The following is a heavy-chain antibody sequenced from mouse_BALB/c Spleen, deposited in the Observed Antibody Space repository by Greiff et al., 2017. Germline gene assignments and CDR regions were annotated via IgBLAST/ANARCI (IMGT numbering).Heavy chain of an antibody. Sequence: EVQLVESGAELVKPGASVKLSCTASGFNIKDTYMHWVKQRPEQGLEWIGRIDPANGNTKYDPKFQGKATITADTSSNTAYLQLSSLTSEDTAVYYCARGGGNWDYFDYWGQGTTLTVSS. CDR3: ARGGGNWDYFDY. J-gene: IGHJ2*01. D-gene: IGHD4-1*01. V-gene: IGHV14-3*02. CDR2: IDPANGNT. CDR1: GFNIKDTY.